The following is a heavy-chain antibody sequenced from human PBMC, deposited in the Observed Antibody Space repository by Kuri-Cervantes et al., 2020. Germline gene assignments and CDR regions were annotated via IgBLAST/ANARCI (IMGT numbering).Heavy chain of an antibody. CDR3: TTGVEWLASDYFDY. Sequence: GGSLRLSCAASGFTFSRFWMSWVRQAPGKGLEWVGRIKSKTDGGTTDYAAPVKGRFTISRDDSKNTLYLQMNSLKTEDTAVYYCTTGVEWLASDYFDYWGQGTLVTVSS. V-gene: IGHV3-15*01. J-gene: IGHJ4*02. CDR1: GFTFSRFW. D-gene: IGHD3-3*01. CDR2: IKSKTDGGTT.